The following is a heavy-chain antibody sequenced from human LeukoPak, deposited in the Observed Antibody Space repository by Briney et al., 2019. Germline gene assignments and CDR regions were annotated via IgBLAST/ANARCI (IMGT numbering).Heavy chain of an antibody. J-gene: IGHJ4*02. CDR3: AREAQPQDYYDSSGYYSGTTFDY. CDR1: GGSISSYY. Sequence: PSETLSLTCTVSGGSISSYYWSWIRQPPGKGLEWIGYIYYSGSTNYSPSLKSRVTISVDTSKNQFSLKLSSVTAADTAVYYCAREAQPQDYYDSSGYYSGTTFDYWGQGTLVTVSS. D-gene: IGHD3-22*01. V-gene: IGHV4-59*01. CDR2: IYYSGST.